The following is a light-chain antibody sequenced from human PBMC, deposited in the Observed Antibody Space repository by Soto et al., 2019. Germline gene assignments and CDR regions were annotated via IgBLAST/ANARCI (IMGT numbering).Light chain of an antibody. Sequence: SYKLTQPPSVSVSPGQTARITCSGDALPKQYAYWYQQKPGQAPVLVIYKDSERPSGIPERFSGSSSGTTVTLTISGVQAEDEADYYCQSADSSGTYVFGTGTKV. CDR3: QSADSSGTYV. V-gene: IGLV3-25*02. J-gene: IGLJ1*01. CDR1: ALPKQY. CDR2: KDS.